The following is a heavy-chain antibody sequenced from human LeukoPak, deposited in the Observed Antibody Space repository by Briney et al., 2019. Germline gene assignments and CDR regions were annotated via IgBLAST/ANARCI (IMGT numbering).Heavy chain of an antibody. D-gene: IGHD3-3*01. CDR2: IYYSGCT. CDR1: VGSISSSSYY. Sequence: SETLSLTCTVSVGSISSSSYYWGWIRQPPGKGLEWIGCIYYSGCTYYNPSLKSRVTISVDTSKNQFSLKLSSVTVADTAVYYCARGETYYDFWSGYRYYFDYWGQGTLVTVSS. V-gene: IGHV4-39*07. J-gene: IGHJ4*02. CDR3: ARGETYYDFWSGYRYYFDY.